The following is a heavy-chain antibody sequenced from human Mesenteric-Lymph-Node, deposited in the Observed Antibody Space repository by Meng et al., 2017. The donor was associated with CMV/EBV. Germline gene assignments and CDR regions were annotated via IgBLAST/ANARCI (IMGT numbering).Heavy chain of an antibody. CDR2: ILYSGST. CDR3: ARGLGYSYNYDYYGMDV. J-gene: IGHJ6*02. V-gene: IGHV4-59*01. D-gene: IGHD5-18*01. CDR1: GGSISTFY. Sequence: GSLRLSCTVSGGSISTFYWSWIRQPPGKGLEWIGHILYSGSTNYNPSLKSRVTISVDTSKNQFSLMLSSVTAADTAMYYCARGLGYSYNYDYYGMDVWGQGTTVTVSS.